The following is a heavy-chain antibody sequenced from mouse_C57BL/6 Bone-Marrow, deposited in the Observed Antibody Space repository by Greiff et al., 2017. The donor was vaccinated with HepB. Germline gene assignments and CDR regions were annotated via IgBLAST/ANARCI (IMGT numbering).Heavy chain of an antibody. CDR2: IDPANGNT. CDR3: ARKSNYGGNYFDY. V-gene: IGHV14-3*01. CDR1: GFTIKNTY. Sequence: EVQLQQSVAELVRPGASVKLSCTASGFTIKNTYMHWVKQRPEQGLEWIGRIDPANGNTKYAPKFQGKATITADTSSNTAYLQLSSLTSEDTAIYYCARKSNYGGNYFDYWGQGTTLTVSS. D-gene: IGHD2-5*01. J-gene: IGHJ2*01.